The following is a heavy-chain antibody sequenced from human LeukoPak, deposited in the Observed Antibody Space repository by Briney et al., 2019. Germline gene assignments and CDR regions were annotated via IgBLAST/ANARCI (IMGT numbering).Heavy chain of an antibody. CDR2: INPNSGGT. CDR3: ARDRGPYYFDY. CDR1: GYTFTGYY. V-gene: IGHV1-2*02. J-gene: IGHJ4*02. Sequence: GASVKVSCKASGYTFTGYYMHWVRQAPGQGLEWMGWINPNSGGTNYAQKLQGRVTMTRDTSINTAYMELSRLTSDDTAVYYCARDRGPYYFDYWGQGTLVTVSS. D-gene: IGHD3-10*01.